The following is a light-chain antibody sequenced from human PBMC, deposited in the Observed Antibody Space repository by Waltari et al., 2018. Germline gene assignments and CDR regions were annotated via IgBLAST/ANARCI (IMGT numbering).Light chain of an antibody. J-gene: IGKJ2*01. V-gene: IGKV3-11*01. Sequence: ESVLTQSPGPLSLSPGERATLSCRASHSLTSFLAWYQQKPGQAPRLLIYNTSKRATGFPAMFSGSASGTDFTITISSLEPEDFAVYYCQQRTDWPLMYTFGQGTKLEIK. CDR2: NTS. CDR3: QQRTDWPLMYT. CDR1: HSLTSF.